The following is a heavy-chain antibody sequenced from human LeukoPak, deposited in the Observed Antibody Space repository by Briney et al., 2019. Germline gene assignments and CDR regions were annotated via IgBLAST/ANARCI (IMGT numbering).Heavy chain of an antibody. CDR2: INHSGST. V-gene: IGHV4-34*01. J-gene: IGHJ6*02. CDR1: GGSFSGYY. D-gene: IGHD6-19*01. CDR3: ARVQIAVAGTYYYYYYGMDV. Sequence: SETLSLTCAVYGGSFSGYYWSWIRQPPGKGLEWIGEINHSGSTNYNPSLKRRVTISVDTSKNQFSLKLSSVTAADTAVYYCARVQIAVAGTYYYYYYGMDVWGQGTTVTVSS.